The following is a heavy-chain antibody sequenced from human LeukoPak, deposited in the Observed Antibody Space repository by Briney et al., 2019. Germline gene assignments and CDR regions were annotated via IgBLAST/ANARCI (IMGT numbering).Heavy chain of an antibody. J-gene: IGHJ4*02. D-gene: IGHD3-10*01. Sequence: SVKVSCKASGYTFTSYGISWVRQAPGQGLEWMGGIIPIFGTANYAQKFQGRVTITADKSTSTAYMELSSLRSEDMAVYYCARRGYGSGTPLDYWGQGTLVTVSS. V-gene: IGHV1-69*06. CDR3: ARRGYGSGTPLDY. CDR1: GYTFTSYG. CDR2: IIPIFGTA.